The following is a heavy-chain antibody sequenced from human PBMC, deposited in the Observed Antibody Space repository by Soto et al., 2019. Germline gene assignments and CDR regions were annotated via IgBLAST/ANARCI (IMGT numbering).Heavy chain of an antibody. D-gene: IGHD1-7*01. V-gene: IGHV3-23*01. CDR2: ITASGGTT. CDR3: AKCMQAYWNYDAHHV. CDR1: GFTFSSYA. J-gene: IGHJ3*01. Sequence: EVQLLESGGGLVQPGGSLRLSCAASGFTFSSYAMSWVRQAPGKGLEWVAHITASGGTTYYADSVKGRFTISRDTSRNTLYLQMNSLRAEDTALYYCAKCMQAYWNYDAHHVWGQGTMVTVSS.